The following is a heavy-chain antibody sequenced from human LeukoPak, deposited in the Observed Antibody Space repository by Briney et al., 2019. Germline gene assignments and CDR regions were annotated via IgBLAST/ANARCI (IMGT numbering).Heavy chain of an antibody. D-gene: IGHD3-9*01. Sequence: GGSLRLSCAASGFSLSSYEMNWVRPAPGKGLEWVSHISSGDTAEYYVDSVRGRFTMSRDNAKNLLFLQMNSLRAEDTAVYYCARDTLNGPCVISLDNWGQGELVTVSS. V-gene: IGHV3-48*03. J-gene: IGHJ4*02. CDR3: ARDTLNGPCVISLDN. CDR1: GFSLSSYE. CDR2: ISSGDTAE.